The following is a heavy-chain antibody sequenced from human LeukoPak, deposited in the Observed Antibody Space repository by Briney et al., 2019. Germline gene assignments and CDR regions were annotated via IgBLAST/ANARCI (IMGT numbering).Heavy chain of an antibody. V-gene: IGHV4-39*07. D-gene: IGHD3-10*01. Sequence: GSLRLSCAASGFTFSSYGMSWVRQAPGKGLEWTGSIHYRGNTYYNPSLKSRVTISVDTSKNQFSLKLSSVTAADTAVYYCARGVRDVASPLYYMDVWGKGTTVTVSS. J-gene: IGHJ6*03. CDR1: GFTFSSYG. CDR3: ARGVRDVASPLYYMDV. CDR2: IHYRGNT.